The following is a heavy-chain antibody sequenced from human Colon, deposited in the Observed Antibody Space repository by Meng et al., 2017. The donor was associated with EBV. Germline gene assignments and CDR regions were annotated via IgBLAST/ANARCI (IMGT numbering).Heavy chain of an antibody. CDR1: AFSLETYGLG. CDR3: SRRRTSVPFNY. J-gene: IGHJ4*02. Sequence: FKVYGHGYVNPTQTLTLPYTFPAFSLETYGLGVCWIRQPPGKAPEWVALIYWDDDKRYNPSLENRLRIAKDTSKNQVVLTMTNMGPVDTATYYCSRRRTSVPFNYWGQGILVTVSS. CDR2: IYWDDDK. V-gene: IGHV2-5*02. D-gene: IGHD2-2*01.